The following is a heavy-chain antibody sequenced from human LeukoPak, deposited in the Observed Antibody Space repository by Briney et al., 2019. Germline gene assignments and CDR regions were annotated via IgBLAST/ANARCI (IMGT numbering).Heavy chain of an antibody. Sequence: SVTVSCTASGGTFITYAISWVRQAPGQGREWMGGIIPIFGTANYAQKFQGRVTITADESTSTAYMELSSLRSEDTAVYYCARGYCSSTSCYAVGAFDIWGQGTMVTVSS. CDR1: GGTFITYA. D-gene: IGHD2-2*01. V-gene: IGHV1-69*13. CDR2: IIPIFGTA. CDR3: ARGYCSSTSCYAVGAFDI. J-gene: IGHJ3*02.